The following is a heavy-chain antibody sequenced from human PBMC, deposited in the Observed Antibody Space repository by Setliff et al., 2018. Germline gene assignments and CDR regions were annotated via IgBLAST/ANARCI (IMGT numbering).Heavy chain of an antibody. J-gene: IGHJ4*02. CDR3: ARTCSGSGCYAGLES. V-gene: IGHV3-33*08. D-gene: IGHD2-15*01. CDR2: IWDDGGNK. CDR1: GFTFSNYC. Sequence: GGSLRLSCAASGFTFSNYCMHWVRQAPGKGLEWVAVIWDDGGNKYHADSVKGRFTISRDNSKDTLYLQMNSLRPEDTAVYYCARTCSGSGCYAGLESWGQGTPVTVSS.